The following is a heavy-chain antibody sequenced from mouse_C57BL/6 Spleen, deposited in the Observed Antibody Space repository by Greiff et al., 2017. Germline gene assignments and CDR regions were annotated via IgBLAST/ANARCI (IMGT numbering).Heavy chain of an antibody. J-gene: IGHJ2*01. V-gene: IGHV1-39*01. CDR1: GYSFTDYN. CDR2: INPNYGTT. CDR3: ARRNYYGSSLIPFDY. Sequence: EVQLQQSGPELVKPGASVKISCKASGYSFTDYNMNWVKQSNGKSLEWIGVINPNYGTTSYNQKFKGKATLTVDQSSSTAYMQLNSLTSDDSAVYYCARRNYYGSSLIPFDYWGQGTTLTVSS. D-gene: IGHD1-1*01.